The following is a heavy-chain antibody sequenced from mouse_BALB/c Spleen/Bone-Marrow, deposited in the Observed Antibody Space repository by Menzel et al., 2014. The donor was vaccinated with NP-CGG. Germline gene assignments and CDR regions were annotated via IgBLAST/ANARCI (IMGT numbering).Heavy chain of an antibody. CDR1: GYAFTDYL. CDR2: INPGSGST. V-gene: IGHV1-54*01. J-gene: IGHJ2*01. D-gene: IGHD2-3*01. Sequence: VKLQESGAELVRPGTSVKVSCKTSGYAFTDYLMEWLKQRPGQGLEWIGVINPGSGSTNYNEKFKDKATLTADKFSSTAYIQLSSLTSDDSAVYFCARYDGYFDYWGQGTTLTVSS. CDR3: ARYDGYFDY.